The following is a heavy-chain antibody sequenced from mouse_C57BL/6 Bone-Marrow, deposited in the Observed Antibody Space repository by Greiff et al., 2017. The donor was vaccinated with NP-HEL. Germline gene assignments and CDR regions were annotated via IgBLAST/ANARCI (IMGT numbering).Heavy chain of an antibody. CDR3: ARDRLDYGFDY. CDR1: GFTFSSYA. J-gene: IGHJ2*01. D-gene: IGHD1-1*01. CDR2: ISDGGSYT. Sequence: EVKVVESGGGLVKPGGSLKLSCAASGFTFSSYAMSWVRQTPEKRLEWVATISDGGSYTYYPDNVKGRFTISRDNAKNNLYLQMSHLKSEDTAMYYCARDRLDYGFDYWGQGTTLTVSS. V-gene: IGHV5-4*01.